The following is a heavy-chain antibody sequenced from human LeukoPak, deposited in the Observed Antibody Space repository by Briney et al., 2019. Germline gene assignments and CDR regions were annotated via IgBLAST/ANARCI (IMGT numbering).Heavy chain of an antibody. CDR3: ARATVTYDFWSGYPSYFDS. D-gene: IGHD3-3*01. Sequence: SETLTLTCIVSGGSISSDYWIWLRQPPGKGLEWIGNVFHTGNTNYSPSLRSRVTISLDTSKNQFSLSLRSVTAADTAVYYCARATVTYDFWSGYPSYFDSWGQGTLVTVSS. CDR2: VFHTGNT. CDR1: GGSISSDY. J-gene: IGHJ4*02. V-gene: IGHV4-59*01.